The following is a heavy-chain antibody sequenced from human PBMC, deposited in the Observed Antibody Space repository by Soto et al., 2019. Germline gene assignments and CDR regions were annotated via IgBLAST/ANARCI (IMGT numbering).Heavy chain of an antibody. J-gene: IGHJ6*04. CDR2: FNKVGSI. V-gene: IGHV3-66*01. Sequence: EVQLVESGGGVVQPGGSLRLSCAASGFAVSSKYMSWVRQPPGREAEWVALFNKVGSIYYSESVKGRFTISRDSSKNTLDLQLNSLRAEDTAVYYCVRDDVYCGGGRCFGVPMDVWGKGTTVTVSA. D-gene: IGHD2-15*01. CDR1: GFAVSSKY. CDR3: VRDDVYCGGGRCFGVPMDV.